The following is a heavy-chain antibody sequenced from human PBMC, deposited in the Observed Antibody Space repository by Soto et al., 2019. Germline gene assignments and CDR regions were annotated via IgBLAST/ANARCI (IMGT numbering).Heavy chain of an antibody. V-gene: IGHV4-34*01. D-gene: IGHD6-13*01. CDR2: INHSGST. J-gene: IGHJ5*02. CDR1: GGSFSGYY. CDR3: ARVGSGIAAAGTVNWFAP. Sequence: SETLSLTCAVYGGSFSGYYWSWIRQPPGKGLQWIGEINHSGSTNYNPSLKSRVTISVDTSKNQFSLKLSSVTAADTAVYYCARVGSGIAAAGTVNWFAPWGQGTLVP.